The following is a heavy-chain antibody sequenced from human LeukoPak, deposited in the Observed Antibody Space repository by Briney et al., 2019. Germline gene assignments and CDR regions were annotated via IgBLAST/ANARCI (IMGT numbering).Heavy chain of an antibody. J-gene: IGHJ6*03. CDR1: GYTFTAYY. CDR2: INPSSGGT. Sequence: ASVKVSCKASGYTFTAYYMHWVRQAPGQGLEWMGWINPSSGGTNCAQKFQGRVTMTRDTSISTAYMELSSLRSEDTAVYYCARGVGLYYYYYYMDVWGKGTTVTISS. V-gene: IGHV1-2*02. D-gene: IGHD1-26*01. CDR3: ARGVGLYYYYYYMDV.